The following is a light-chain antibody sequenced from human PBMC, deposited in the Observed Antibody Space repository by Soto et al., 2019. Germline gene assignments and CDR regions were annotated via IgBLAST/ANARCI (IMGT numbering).Light chain of an antibody. J-gene: IGLJ2*01. CDR1: SSDVGAYNL. CDR3: CSYAGSRTFV. CDR2: EGS. V-gene: IGLV2-23*01. Sequence: QSVLTQPASVSGSPEQSITISCTGTSSDVGAYNLVSWYQQRPGKAPRLIIYEGSKRPSGISHRFSGSKSDNTASLTISGLRAEDEAHYHCCSYAGSRTFVFGGGTKLTVL.